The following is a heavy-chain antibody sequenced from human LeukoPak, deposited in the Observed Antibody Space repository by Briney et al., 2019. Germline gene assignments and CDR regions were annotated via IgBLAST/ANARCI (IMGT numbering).Heavy chain of an antibody. J-gene: IGHJ6*02. CDR2: IIPILGIA. V-gene: IGHV1-69*04. CDR1: GGTFSSYA. Sequence: SVKVSCKASGGTFSSYAISWVRQAPGQGLEWMGRIIPILGIANYAQKFQGRVTITADKSTSTAYMELSSLRSEDTAVYYCATGGWGRSWADYYYFHGMEVWGQGAKVTVSS. D-gene: IGHD6-13*01. CDR3: ATGGWGRSWADYYYFHGMEV.